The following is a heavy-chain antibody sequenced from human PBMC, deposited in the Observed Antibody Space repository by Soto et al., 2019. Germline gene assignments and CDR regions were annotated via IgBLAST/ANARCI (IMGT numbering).Heavy chain of an antibody. Sequence: QVQLQKWGAGPLRPLETLSLTCGVSGGSFSGYYWAWIRQSPGKGLEWIGEINDRGSINYNPSLKSRVSLSVDTSKNHYSLNLRSVTAADTAVYFCARESNDILTGPPWVWYFDLWGRGTLVTVSS. D-gene: IGHD3-9*01. CDR1: GGSFSGYY. CDR3: ARESNDILTGPPWVWYFDL. J-gene: IGHJ2*01. CDR2: INDRGSI. V-gene: IGHV4-34*01.